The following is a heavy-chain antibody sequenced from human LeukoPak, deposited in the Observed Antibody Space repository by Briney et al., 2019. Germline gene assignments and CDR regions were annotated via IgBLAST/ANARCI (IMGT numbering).Heavy chain of an antibody. J-gene: IGHJ5*02. D-gene: IGHD3-10*01. CDR3: AREGSFVLLWFGESRSNWFDP. CDR1: GGSFSGYY. Sequence: PAETLSLTCAVYGGSFSGYYWSWIRQPPGKGLEWIGEINHSGSTNYNPSLKSRVTISVDTSKNQFSLKLSSVTAADTAVYYCAREGSFVLLWFGESRSNWFDPWGQGTLVTVSS. CDR2: INHSGST. V-gene: IGHV4-34*01.